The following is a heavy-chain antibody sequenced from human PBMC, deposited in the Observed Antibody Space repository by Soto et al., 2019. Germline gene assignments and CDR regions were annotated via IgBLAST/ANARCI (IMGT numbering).Heavy chain of an antibody. CDR3: ARTPRAHYYYDSSGYLDY. CDR1: GYTFTGYY. D-gene: IGHD3-22*01. V-gene: IGHV1-2*04. CDR2: INPNSGGT. J-gene: IGHJ4*02. Sequence: QVQLVQSGAEVKKPGASVKVSCKASGYTFTGYYMHWVRQAPGQGLEWMGWINPNSGGTNYAQKFQGWVTMTRDTSISTAYMELSRLRSDDTAVYYCARTPRAHYYYDSSGYLDYWGQGTLVTVSS.